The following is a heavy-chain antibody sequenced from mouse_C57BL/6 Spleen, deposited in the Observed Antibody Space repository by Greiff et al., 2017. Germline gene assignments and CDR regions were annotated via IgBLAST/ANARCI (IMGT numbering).Heavy chain of an antibody. CDR3: ARKGDYWAMDY. CDR2: IDPSDSYT. D-gene: IGHD2-13*01. J-gene: IGHJ4*01. V-gene: IGHV1-69*01. CDR1: GYTFTSYW. Sequence: QVQLQQPGAELVMPGASVKLSCKASGYTFTSYWMHWVKQRPGQGLEWIGEIDPSDSYTNYNQKFKGKSTLTVDKSSSTAYMQLSSLTSEDSAVYYCARKGDYWAMDYWGQGTSVTVSS.